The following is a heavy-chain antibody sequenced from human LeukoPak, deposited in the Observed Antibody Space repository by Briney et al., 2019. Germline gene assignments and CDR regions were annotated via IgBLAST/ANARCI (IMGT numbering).Heavy chain of an antibody. Sequence: PGGSLRLSCAASGFTISSYWMHWVRQAPGKGLVWVSRINSDGSSTSYADSVKGRFTISRDNAKNTLYLQMNSLRAEDTAVYYCARDKDDFWSGYSFDYWGQGTLVTVSS. J-gene: IGHJ4*02. CDR1: GFTISSYW. CDR3: ARDKDDFWSGYSFDY. V-gene: IGHV3-74*01. CDR2: INSDGSST. D-gene: IGHD3-3*01.